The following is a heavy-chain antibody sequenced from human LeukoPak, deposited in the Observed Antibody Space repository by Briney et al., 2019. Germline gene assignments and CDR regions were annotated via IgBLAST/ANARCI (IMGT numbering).Heavy chain of an antibody. CDR1: GYTFTNYA. CDR2: INTNTGNP. J-gene: IGHJ5*02. CDR3: ARTRRTYYYDSSGSNWFDP. D-gene: IGHD3-22*01. V-gene: IGHV7-4-1*02. Sequence: ASVKVSCKASGYTFTNYAMNWVRQAPGQGLEWMGWINTNTGNPTYAQGFTGRFVFSLDTSVSTAYLQISSLKAEDTAVYYCARTRRTYYYDSSGSNWFDPWGQGTLVTVSS.